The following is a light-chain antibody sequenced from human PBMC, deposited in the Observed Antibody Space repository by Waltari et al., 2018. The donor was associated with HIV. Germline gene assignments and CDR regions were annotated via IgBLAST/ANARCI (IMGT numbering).Light chain of an antibody. Sequence: SYELTQPPSLSVSPGQTASIPCSGDELGDNYVSWYQQKSDQSPMLIIYQDNKRPSGIPERFSGSNSGNTATLTVGETQTMDEADYYCETWDSSTAVFGGGTRLTVL. J-gene: IGLJ2*01. CDR2: QDN. CDR1: ELGDNY. V-gene: IGLV3-1*01. CDR3: ETWDSSTAV.